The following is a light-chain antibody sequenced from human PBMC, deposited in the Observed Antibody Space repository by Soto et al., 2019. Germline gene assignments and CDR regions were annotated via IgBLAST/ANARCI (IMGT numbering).Light chain of an antibody. CDR2: EVS. V-gene: IGLV2-14*03. CDR3: SSYTSSSTRV. CDR1: SSDVGAYDY. J-gene: IGLJ1*01. Sequence: SALTQPASVYGSPGQSITISCTGTSSDVGAYDYVSWYQQHPDKAPKLMIYEVSNRPSGVSNRFSGSKSVNTATLTISGLQAEDEADYYCSSYTSSSTRVFGTGTKVTVL.